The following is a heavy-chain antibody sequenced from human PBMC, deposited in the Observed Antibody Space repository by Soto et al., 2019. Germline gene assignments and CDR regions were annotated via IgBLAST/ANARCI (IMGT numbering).Heavy chain of an antibody. CDR1: GFTFSSYG. CDR3: AKSPEKNDSWSGYYPL. Sequence: QVQLVESGGGVVQPGRSLRLSCAASGFTFSSYGMHWVRQAPGKGLEWVGVISYDGSNKYYADSVPGRFTISRDNYKNLRDLQMNRQRAEETGVYYCAKSPEKNDSWSGYYPLWGQGTPVTVSS. V-gene: IGHV3-30*18. CDR2: ISYDGSNK. D-gene: IGHD3-3*01. J-gene: IGHJ4*02.